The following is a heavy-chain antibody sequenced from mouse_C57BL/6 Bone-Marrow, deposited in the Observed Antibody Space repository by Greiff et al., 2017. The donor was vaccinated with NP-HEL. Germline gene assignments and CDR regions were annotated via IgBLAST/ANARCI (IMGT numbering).Heavy chain of an antibody. V-gene: IGHV1-19*01. CDR1: GYTFTDYY. CDR3: ARPGGYHDY. D-gene: IGHD2-2*01. CDR2: INPYNGGT. Sequence: VQLQQSGPVLVKPGASVKMSCKASGYTFTDYYMNWVKQSHGKSLEWIGVINPYNGGTSYNQKFKGKATLTVDKSYSTAYMELNSLTSEDSAVYYCARPGGYHDYWGQGTTLTVSS. J-gene: IGHJ2*01.